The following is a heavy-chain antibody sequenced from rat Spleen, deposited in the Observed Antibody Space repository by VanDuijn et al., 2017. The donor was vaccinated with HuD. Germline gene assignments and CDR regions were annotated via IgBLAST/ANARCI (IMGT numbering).Heavy chain of an antibody. Sequence: EVQLVESGGGLVQPGRSMKLSCAASGFTFSNYDMAWVRQAPTKGLEWVASISYDGTTTYYRDFVKGRFTISRDNAKNTLYLQMDSLRSEETANYYCATEDYCLTGFAYWGQGTLVTVSS. CDR1: GFTFSNYD. CDR2: ISYDGTTT. V-gene: IGHV5S11*01. J-gene: IGHJ3*01. D-gene: IGHD1-12*01. CDR3: ATEDYCLTGFAY.